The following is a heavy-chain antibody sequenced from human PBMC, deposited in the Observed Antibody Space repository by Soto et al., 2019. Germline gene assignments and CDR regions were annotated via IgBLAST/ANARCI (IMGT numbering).Heavy chain of an antibody. D-gene: IGHD5-12*01. CDR1: GYSLTSYW. J-gene: IGHJ4*02. CDR3: ARHDPKDIVEDY. CDR2: IYPGDSDT. Sequence: GESLKISWKSSGYSLTSYWIGWVRQMPGKGLEWMGIIYPGDSDTRYSPSLQGQVTISADKSISTAYLQWSSLKASDTAMYYCARHDPKDIVEDYWGQGTLVTVSS. V-gene: IGHV5-51*01.